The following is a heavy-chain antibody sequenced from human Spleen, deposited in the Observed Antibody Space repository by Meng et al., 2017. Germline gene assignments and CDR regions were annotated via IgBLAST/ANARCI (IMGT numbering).Heavy chain of an antibody. CDR3: AGGTVAGTGHYYFDY. CDR2: IIPIFGTA. V-gene: IGHV1-69*13. J-gene: IGHJ4*02. D-gene: IGHD6-19*01. Sequence: SVKVSCKASGGTFSSYAFSWVRQAPGQGLEWMGGIIPIFGTANYAQKFQGRVTITADESTTTAYMELNSLRSEDTAVYYCAGGTVAGTGHYYFDYWGQGTLVTVSS. CDR1: GGTFSSYA.